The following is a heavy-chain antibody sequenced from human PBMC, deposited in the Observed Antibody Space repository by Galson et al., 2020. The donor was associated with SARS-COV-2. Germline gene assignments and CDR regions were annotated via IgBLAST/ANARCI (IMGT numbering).Heavy chain of an antibody. Sequence: GGSLRLSCAASGFTFSSYSMNWVRQAPGKGLEWVSSISSSSSYIYYADSVKGRFTISRDNAKNSLYLQMNSLRAEDTAVYYCARDLEYSSSCYWEGEGYYYMDVWGKGTTVTVSS. V-gene: IGHV3-21*01. J-gene: IGHJ6*03. CDR2: ISSSSSYI. CDR1: GFTFSSYS. D-gene: IGHD6-13*01. CDR3: ARDLEYSSSCYWEGEGYYYMDV.